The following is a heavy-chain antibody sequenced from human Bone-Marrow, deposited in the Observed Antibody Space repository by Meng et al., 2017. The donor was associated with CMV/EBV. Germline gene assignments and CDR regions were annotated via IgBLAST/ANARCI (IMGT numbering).Heavy chain of an antibody. Sequence: GESLKISCAASGFTFSSYSMNWVRQAPGKGLEWMGIIYPGDSDTRYSPSFQGQVTISVDKSISTAYLQWSSLKASDTAMYYCAKHGKYSSESHWFDPWGQGTLVTVSS. J-gene: IGHJ5*02. V-gene: IGHV5-51*01. D-gene: IGHD3-22*01. CDR3: AKHGKYSSESHWFDP. CDR2: IYPGDSDT. CDR1: GFTFSSYS.